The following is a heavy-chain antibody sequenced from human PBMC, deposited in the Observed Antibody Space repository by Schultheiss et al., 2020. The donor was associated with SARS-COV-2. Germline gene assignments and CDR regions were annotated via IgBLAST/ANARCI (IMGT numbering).Heavy chain of an antibody. V-gene: IGHV4-4*07. CDR2: IYTSGST. D-gene: IGHD4-17*01. CDR3: ARGLDYGDYVYYYYGMDV. Sequence: SETLSLTCTVSGGSISTYYWSWIRQPPGKGLEWIGRIYTSGSTNYNPSLKSRVTISVDTSKNQFSLKLSSVTAADTAVYYCARGLDYGDYVYYYYGMDVWGQGTTVTVSS. CDR1: GGSISTYY. J-gene: IGHJ6*02.